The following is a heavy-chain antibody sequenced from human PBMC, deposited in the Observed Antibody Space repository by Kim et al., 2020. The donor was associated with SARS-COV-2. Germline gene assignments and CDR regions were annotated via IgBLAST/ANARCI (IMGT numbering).Heavy chain of an antibody. CDR2: IYYSGST. J-gene: IGHJ6*03. V-gene: IGHV4-39*01. CDR3: ARPAADGYYYHYMDV. D-gene: IGHD6-13*01. CDR1: GGSISSSSYY. Sequence: SETLSLTCTVSGGSISSSSYYWGWIRQPPGKGLEWIGSIYYSGSTYYNPSLKSRVTISVDTSKNQFSLKLNSVTAADTAMYYCARPAADGYYYHYMDVWGKGTTVTVSS.